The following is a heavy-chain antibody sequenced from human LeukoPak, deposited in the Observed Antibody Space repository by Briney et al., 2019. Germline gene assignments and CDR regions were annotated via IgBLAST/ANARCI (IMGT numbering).Heavy chain of an antibody. J-gene: IGHJ5*02. D-gene: IGHD3-3*01. CDR3: AREYYDFWSGYYPPQGWFDP. CDR2: INQDGSEE. V-gene: IGHV3-7*03. Sequence: GGSLRLSCAASGFTLSSFWMAWVRQAPGKGLEWVANINQDGSEERYVDAVKGRFTISRDNAKNSVHLQMNSLRVEDTAVYYCAREYYDFWSGYYPPQGWFDPWGQGTLVTVSS. CDR1: GFTLSSFW.